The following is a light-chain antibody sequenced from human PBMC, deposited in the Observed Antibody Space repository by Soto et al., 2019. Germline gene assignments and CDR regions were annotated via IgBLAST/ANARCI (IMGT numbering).Light chain of an antibody. CDR2: AAS. CDR1: QGISSY. J-gene: IGKJ3*01. V-gene: IGKV1-8*01. CDR3: QQYYSYPQF. Sequence: AIRMTQSPSSFSASTGDRVTITCRASQGISSYLAWYQQKPGKAPKLLIYAASTLQSGVPSRFSGSGSGTDFTLTISCLQSEDFATYYCQQYYSYPQFFGPGTKVDIK.